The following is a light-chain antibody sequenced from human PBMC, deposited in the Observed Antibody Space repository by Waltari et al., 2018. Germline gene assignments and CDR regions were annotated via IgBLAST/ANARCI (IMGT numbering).Light chain of an antibody. V-gene: IGKV3-11*01. Sequence: EIVLTQSQATRSLSPGERATLSCRASQSVSSYLAWYQQKPGQAPRLLIYDASNRATGIPARFSGSGSGTDFTLTISSLEPEDFAVYYCQQRSNFGPGTKVDIK. J-gene: IGKJ3*01. CDR1: QSVSSY. CDR2: DAS. CDR3: QQRSN.